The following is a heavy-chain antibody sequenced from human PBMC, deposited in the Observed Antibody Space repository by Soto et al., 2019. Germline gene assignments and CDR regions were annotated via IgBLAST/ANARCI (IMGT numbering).Heavy chain of an antibody. CDR1: GGTFSSYA. V-gene: IGHV1-69*01. J-gene: IGHJ6*02. Sequence: QVQLVQSGAEVKKPGSSVKVSCKASGGTFSSYAISWVRQAPGQGLEWMGGIIPIFGTANYAQKFQGRGTITVDESPSTAYKGMRSLGSGDTAVYYGAGSSGLDPRGGGMDVWGQGTTVTVSS. CDR3: AGSSGLDPRGGGMDV. CDR2: IIPIFGTA. D-gene: IGHD2-2*03.